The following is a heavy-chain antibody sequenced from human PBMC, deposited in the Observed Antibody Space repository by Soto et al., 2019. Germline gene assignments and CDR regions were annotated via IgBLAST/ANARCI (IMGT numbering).Heavy chain of an antibody. J-gene: IGHJ4*02. V-gene: IGHV3-33*01. CDR2: ISYAGSNK. Sequence: TGGSLRVSCEASGFTFTTFGIHWVRQAPGKGLEWVAVISYAGSNKYIADPFRGRFTISRDNSKNMVYLQMKSLRVDDTAVYYCARDRSLGIAAAGLDYWGPGTLVTVSS. CDR3: ARDRSLGIAAAGLDY. CDR1: GFTFTTFG. D-gene: IGHD6-13*01.